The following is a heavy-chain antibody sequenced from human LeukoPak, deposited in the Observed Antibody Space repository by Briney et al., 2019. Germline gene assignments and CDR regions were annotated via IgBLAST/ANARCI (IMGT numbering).Heavy chain of an antibody. D-gene: IGHD3/OR15-3a*01. Sequence: ASVKVSCEASGYTFIDYFVNWVRQAPGQGLEWVGIINPSGGSTTYSQKFQGRVTVTRDTSTNTVYMEISSLRSEDTAVYYCARDGLDGYDLWGQGTLVTVSS. CDR1: GYTFIDYF. J-gene: IGHJ5*02. V-gene: IGHV1-46*01. CDR2: INPSGGST. CDR3: ARDGLDGYDL.